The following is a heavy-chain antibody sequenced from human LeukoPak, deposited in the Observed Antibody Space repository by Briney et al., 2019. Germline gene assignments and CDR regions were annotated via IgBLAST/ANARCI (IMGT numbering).Heavy chain of an antibody. Sequence: GGSLRLSCAASGFNFDDYAMHWVRQAPGKGLEWVSGISWNSGTLGYVDSVKGRFTISRDNAKDSLYLQMDSLRPEDTALYYCARTTGYYYYYMDVWGRGTTVTVSS. CDR1: GFNFDDYA. V-gene: IGHV3-9*01. CDR3: ARTTGYYYYYMDV. D-gene: IGHD1-1*01. J-gene: IGHJ6*03. CDR2: ISWNSGTL.